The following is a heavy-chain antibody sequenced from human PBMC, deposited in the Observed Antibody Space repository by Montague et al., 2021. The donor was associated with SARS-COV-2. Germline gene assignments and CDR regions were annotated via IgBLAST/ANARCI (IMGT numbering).Heavy chain of an antibody. CDR3: AREGADYYDTSGSRGYWYFDL. J-gene: IGHJ2*01. V-gene: IGHV3-53*01. D-gene: IGHD3-22*01. CDR1: GFTVSSNY. CDR2: IYSGGST. Sequence: SLSLSFSASGFTVSSNYMSWVRQAPGKGLERVSVIYSGGSTYYADSVKGRFTISRDNSKNTLYLQMNSLRAEDTAVYYCAREGADYYDTSGSRGYWYFDLWGRGTLVTVSS.